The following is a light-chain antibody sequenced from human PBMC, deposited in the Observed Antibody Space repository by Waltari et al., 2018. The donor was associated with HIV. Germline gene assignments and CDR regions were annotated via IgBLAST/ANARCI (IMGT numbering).Light chain of an antibody. CDR1: SPNIGNND. CDR2: DNH. Sequence: QSVLTQSPSVSAAPGQRVTISCSGSSPNIGNNDVSWYQQLPGRAPKVLIYDNHKRPSGFPDRSPGSKSGTSATLDITGLQTGDEADYYCATWHTSLRAHVVFGGGTKVTVL. CDR3: ATWHTSLRAHVV. J-gene: IGLJ2*01. V-gene: IGLV1-51*01.